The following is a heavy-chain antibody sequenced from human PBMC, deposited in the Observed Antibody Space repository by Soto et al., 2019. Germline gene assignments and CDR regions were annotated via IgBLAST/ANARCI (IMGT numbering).Heavy chain of an antibody. Sequence: GGSLRLSCAASGFTFSNFEMHWVRQAPGKGLEWVSYINTAGSTKYYAESVKGRFTISRDNARNSLFLQMNSLRAEDTAVYYCARAECSTPNCLAAYYSYGLDVWGQGTTVTVSS. J-gene: IGHJ6*02. CDR1: GFTFSNFE. V-gene: IGHV3-48*03. D-gene: IGHD2-2*01. CDR3: ARAECSTPNCLAAYYSYGLDV. CDR2: INTAGSTK.